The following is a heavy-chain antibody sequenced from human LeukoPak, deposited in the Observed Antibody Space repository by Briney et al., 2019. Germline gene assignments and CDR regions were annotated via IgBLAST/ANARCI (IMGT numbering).Heavy chain of an antibody. V-gene: IGHV3-48*01. J-gene: IGHJ4*02. CDR1: GFTFSSYC. CDR3: ARDTSPVDN. Sequence: GGSLRLSCVVSGFTFSSYCMSWVRQAPGKGLEWISYISSSSSTVYYADSVKGRFTISRDSAKNSLFLQMNSLRAEDTAVYYCARDTSPVDNWGQGTLVTVSS. D-gene: IGHD2/OR15-2a*01. CDR2: ISSSSSTV.